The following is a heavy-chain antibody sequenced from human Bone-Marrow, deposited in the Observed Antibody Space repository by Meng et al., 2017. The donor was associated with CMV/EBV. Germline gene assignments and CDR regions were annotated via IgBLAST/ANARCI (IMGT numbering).Heavy chain of an antibody. CDR2: ISSSGSTI. D-gene: IGHD2-15*01. CDR3: AKATTLDIVVVVAATRSGPLDY. J-gene: IGHJ4*02. V-gene: IGHV3-48*03. Sequence: GESLKISCAASGFPFSSYEMNWVCQAPGKGLEWVSYISSSGSTIHYADSVKGRFTISRDNAKNSMYLQMNSLRAEDTAVYYCAKATTLDIVVVVAATRSGPLDYWGQGTLVTVSS. CDR1: GFPFSSYE.